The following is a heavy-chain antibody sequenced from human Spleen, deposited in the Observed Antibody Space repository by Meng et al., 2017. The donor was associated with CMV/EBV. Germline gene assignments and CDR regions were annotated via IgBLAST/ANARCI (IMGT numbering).Heavy chain of an antibody. CDR3: ARGYCSSTSCLYYFDY. Sequence: GGYFSGDYWSRIRQPPGKGLQWIGEINHSGSTNYNPSLKSRVTISVDTYKNQFSLKLSSGTAADTDVYYCARGYCSSTSCLYYFDYWGQGTLVTVSS. V-gene: IGHV4-34*01. J-gene: IGHJ4*02. D-gene: IGHD2-2*01. CDR1: GGYFSGDY. CDR2: INHSGST.